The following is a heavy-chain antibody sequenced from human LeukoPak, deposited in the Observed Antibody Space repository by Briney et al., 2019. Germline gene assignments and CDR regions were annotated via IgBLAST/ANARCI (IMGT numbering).Heavy chain of an antibody. CDR3: ARGLWFGEYDAFDI. CDR2: MSPNSGNT. Sequence: GASVTVSCKASGYTFPSYDINWVRQAPAEGLEWMGWMSPNSGNTGYAQKFQGRVTITRNTSISTAYMELSSLRSEDTAVYYCARGLWFGEYDAFDIWGQGTMVTVSS. J-gene: IGHJ3*02. D-gene: IGHD3-10*01. CDR1: GYTFPSYD. V-gene: IGHV1-8*03.